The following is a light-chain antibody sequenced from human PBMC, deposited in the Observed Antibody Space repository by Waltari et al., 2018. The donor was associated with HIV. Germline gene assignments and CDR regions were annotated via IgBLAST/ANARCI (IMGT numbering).Light chain of an antibody. Sequence: EIVMTQSPATLSVSPGERATLSCRASQSIANNLAWYQQKLGQAPRLLIYGASTRATDIPARFSGSGSGTEFTLTINNPQSEDFAVYYCQQNHDWPPITFGQGTRLEIK. J-gene: IGKJ5*01. CDR2: GAS. CDR3: QQNHDWPPIT. CDR1: QSIANN. V-gene: IGKV3-15*01.